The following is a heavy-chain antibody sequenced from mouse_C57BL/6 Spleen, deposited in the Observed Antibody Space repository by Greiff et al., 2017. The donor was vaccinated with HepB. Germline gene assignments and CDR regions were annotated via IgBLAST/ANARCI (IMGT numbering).Heavy chain of an antibody. CDR1: GYAFSSYW. CDR2: IYPGDGDT. CDR3: ARCYDNYAMDY. J-gene: IGHJ4*01. Sequence: QVQLRQSGAELVKPGASVKISCKASGYAFSSYWMNWVKQRPGKGLEWIGQIYPGDGDTNYNGKFKGKATLTADKSSSTAYMQLSSLTSEDSAVYFCARCYDNYAMDYWGQGTSVTVSS. V-gene: IGHV1-80*01. D-gene: IGHD2-12*01.